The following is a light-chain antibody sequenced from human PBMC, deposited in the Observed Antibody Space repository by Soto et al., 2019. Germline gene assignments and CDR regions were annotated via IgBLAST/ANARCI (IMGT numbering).Light chain of an antibody. CDR3: QQHGISHIT. J-gene: IGKJ5*01. Sequence: EIVMTQSPVTLSVSPGDRATLSCRASQSVSSNVAWYQQKPGQAPRLLIYGASTRATGIPARFSGSGSGTEFTLIISGLQSEDFAVYYCQQHGISHITFGQGTRLEIK. CDR1: QSVSSN. V-gene: IGKV3-15*01. CDR2: GAS.